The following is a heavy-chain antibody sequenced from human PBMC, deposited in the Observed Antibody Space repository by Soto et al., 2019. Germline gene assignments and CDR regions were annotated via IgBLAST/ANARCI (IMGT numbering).Heavy chain of an antibody. CDR3: ARERGHCRTTSCQYYFDY. J-gene: IGHJ4*02. CDR1: GFTFSDYY. V-gene: IGHV3-11*06. Sequence: GGSLRLSCAASGFTFSDYYMSWIRQAPGKGLEWVSYISSSSSYTNYADSVKGRFTISRDNAKNSLYLQMNSLRAEDTAVYYCARERGHCRTTSCQYYFDYWGQGTLVTVSS. CDR2: ISSSSSYT. D-gene: IGHD2-2*01.